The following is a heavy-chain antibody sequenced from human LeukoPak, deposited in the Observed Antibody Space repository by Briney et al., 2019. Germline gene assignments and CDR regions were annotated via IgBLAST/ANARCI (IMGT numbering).Heavy chain of an antibody. V-gene: IGHV4-61*01. Sequence: PSETLSLTCTVSGYSISSGYYWTWLRQSPGKALEWIGYVYYSDKTHYNPSLKSRVFISVDTSQNQFSLRLSSVTAADTAVYYCARASMRRRDGYNRHYEIDYWGQGTLVTVS. J-gene: IGHJ4*02. D-gene: IGHD5-24*01. CDR1: GYSISSGYY. CDR2: VYYSDKT. CDR3: ARASMRRRDGYNRHYEIDY.